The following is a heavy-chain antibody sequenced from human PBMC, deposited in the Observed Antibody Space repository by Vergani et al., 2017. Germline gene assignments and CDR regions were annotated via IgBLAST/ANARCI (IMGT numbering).Heavy chain of an antibody. CDR2: INSDGSST. V-gene: IGHV3-74*01. Sequence: EVQLVESGGGLVQPGGSLRLSCAASGFTFSSYWMHWVRQAPGKGLVWVSRINSDGSSTSYADSVKGRFTISRDNAKNTLYLQMNSLRAEDTAVYYCAKDRSSGYYHLYYFDYWGQGTLVTVSS. J-gene: IGHJ4*02. CDR1: GFTFSSYW. D-gene: IGHD3-22*01. CDR3: AKDRSSGYYHLYYFDY.